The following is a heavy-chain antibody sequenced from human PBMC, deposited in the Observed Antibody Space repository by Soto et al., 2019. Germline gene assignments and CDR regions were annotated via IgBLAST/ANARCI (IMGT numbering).Heavy chain of an antibody. V-gene: IGHV4-59*12. CDR2: MSYSGST. J-gene: IGHJ5*02. CDR3: ARGHPVLRYFDWLPPNWFDP. CDR1: GASISGYH. Sequence: SETLSLTCTVSGASISGYHWGWIRQPPGKGLEWIGYMSYSGSTNYSPSLKSRVTMSVDTSKNQFSLKLSSVTAADTAVYYCARGHPVLRYFDWLPPNWFDPWGQGTLVTVSS. D-gene: IGHD3-9*01.